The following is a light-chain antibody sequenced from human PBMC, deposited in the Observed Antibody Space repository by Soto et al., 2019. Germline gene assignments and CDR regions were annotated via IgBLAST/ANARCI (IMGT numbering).Light chain of an antibody. CDR2: AAS. CDR1: QDINTY. J-gene: IGKJ3*01. Sequence: DIQMTQSPSSLSASVGDTVTITCRASQDINTYLAWYQQKPGGVPQIIVYAASTLQSGVPSRFRGSGSGTDFTLTIRSLQPEDVATYFCQNYHTAAPFTFGPGTTVDI. CDR3: QNYHTAAPFT. V-gene: IGKV1-27*01.